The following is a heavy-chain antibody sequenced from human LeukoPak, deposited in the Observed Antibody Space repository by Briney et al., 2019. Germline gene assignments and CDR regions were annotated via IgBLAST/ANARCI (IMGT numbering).Heavy chain of an antibody. J-gene: IGHJ4*02. CDR1: GGSINSGGSS. CDR2: IYISGST. V-gene: IGHV4-30-2*01. Sequence: SETLSLTCSVSGGSINSGGSSWNWIRQPPGKGLEWIGHIYISGSTFYDPSLKTRVTISLDRSKNQFSLKLTSVTAVDTAVYYCASPFYCNSTTCYDSWGQGTLVTVSS. CDR3: ASPFYCNSTTCYDS. D-gene: IGHD2-2*01.